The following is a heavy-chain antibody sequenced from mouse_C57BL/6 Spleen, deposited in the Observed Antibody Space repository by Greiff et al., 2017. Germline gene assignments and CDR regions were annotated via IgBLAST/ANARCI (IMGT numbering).Heavy chain of an antibody. D-gene: IGHD2-2*01. Sequence: EVKVVESGGGLVKPGGSLKLSCAASGFTFSSYTMSWVRQTPEKRLEWVATISGGGGNTYYPDSVKGRFTISRDNAKNTLYLQMSSLRSEDTALYYCARQRVYYGYDGFFDDWGQGTTLTVSS. CDR1: GFTFSSYT. CDR2: ISGGGGNT. V-gene: IGHV5-9*01. J-gene: IGHJ2*01. CDR3: ARQRVYYGYDGFFDD.